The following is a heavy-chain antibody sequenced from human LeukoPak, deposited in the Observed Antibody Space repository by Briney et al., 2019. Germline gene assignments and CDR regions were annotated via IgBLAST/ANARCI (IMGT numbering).Heavy chain of an antibody. D-gene: IGHD3-22*01. V-gene: IGHV3-73*01. CDR2: IRSKANSYAT. CDR3: TRQETYYYDSSGLRQALLDYYYYGMDV. Sequence: PGGSLRLSCAASGFTFSSYWMSWVRQASGKGLEWVGRIRSKANSYATAYAASVKGRFTISRDDSKNTAYLQMNSLKTEDTAVYYCTRQETYYYDSSGLRQALLDYYYYGMDVWGQGTTVTVSS. CDR1: GFTFSSYW. J-gene: IGHJ6*02.